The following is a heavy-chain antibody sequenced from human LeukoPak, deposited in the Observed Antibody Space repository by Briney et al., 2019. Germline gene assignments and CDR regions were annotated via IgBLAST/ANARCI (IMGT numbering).Heavy chain of an antibody. Sequence: EASVKVSCKASGYTFTSYGISWVRQAPGQGLEWMGWISAYNGNTNYAQKLQGRVTMTTDTSTSTAYMELRSLRSDDTAVYYCASRTRNCSSTSCQIFDYWGQGTLVTVSS. J-gene: IGHJ4*02. CDR2: ISAYNGNT. V-gene: IGHV1-18*01. CDR3: ASRTRNCSSTSCQIFDY. D-gene: IGHD2-2*01. CDR1: GYTFTSYG.